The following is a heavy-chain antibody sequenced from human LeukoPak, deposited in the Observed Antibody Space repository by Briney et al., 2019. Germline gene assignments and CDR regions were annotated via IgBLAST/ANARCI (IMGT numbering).Heavy chain of an antibody. Sequence: SVKVSCKASGGTFSSYTISWVRQAPGQGLEWMGRIIPILGIANYAQKFQGRVTITTDESTSTAYMELSSLRSEDTAVYYCASSRTDYYDSSGLFDYWGQGTLVTVSS. CDR1: GGTFSSYT. V-gene: IGHV1-69*02. J-gene: IGHJ4*02. CDR2: IIPILGIA. D-gene: IGHD3-22*01. CDR3: ASSRTDYYDSSGLFDY.